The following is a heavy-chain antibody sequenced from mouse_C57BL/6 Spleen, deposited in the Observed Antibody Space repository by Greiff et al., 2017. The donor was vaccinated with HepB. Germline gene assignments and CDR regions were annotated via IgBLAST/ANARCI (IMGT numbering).Heavy chain of an antibody. D-gene: IGHD2-4*01. V-gene: IGHV3-6*01. CDR2: INYDGSN. CDR1: GYSITSGYY. J-gene: IGHJ4*01. CDR3: AKGRLYYDYRDYYAMDY. Sequence: ASQSLSFTCSATGYSITSGYYWNWLRQLLGNKLEWTGYINYDGSNNYNPSFKNRISITRDTPKNQFFLKLNSVTTENTATYYCAKGRLYYDYRDYYAMDYWGQGTSVTVSS.